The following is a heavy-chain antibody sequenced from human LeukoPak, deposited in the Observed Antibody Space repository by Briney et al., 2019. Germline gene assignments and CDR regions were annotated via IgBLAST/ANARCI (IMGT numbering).Heavy chain of an antibody. Sequence: ASVKVSCKASGGTFSSYAISWVRQATGQGLEWMGWMNPNSGNTGYAQKFQGRVTMTRNTSISTAYMELSSLRSEDTAVYYCARGTDSSGWYWLVDYWGQGTLVTVSS. CDR3: ARGTDSSGWYWLVDY. D-gene: IGHD6-19*01. J-gene: IGHJ4*02. CDR1: GGTFSSYA. V-gene: IGHV1-8*02. CDR2: MNPNSGNT.